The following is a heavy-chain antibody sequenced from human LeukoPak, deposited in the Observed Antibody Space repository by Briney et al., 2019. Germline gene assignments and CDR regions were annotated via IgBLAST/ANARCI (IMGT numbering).Heavy chain of an antibody. CDR3: ARAGIGYCSSTSCHVYYMDV. CDR1: GGSISSYY. CDR2: IYTSGST. J-gene: IGHJ6*03. D-gene: IGHD2-2*01. V-gene: IGHV4-4*07. Sequence: PETLSLTCTVSGGSISSYYWSWIRQPAGKGLEWIGRIYTSGSTNYNPSLKSRVTMSVDTSKNQFSLKLSSVTAADTAVYYCARAGIGYCSSTSCHVYYMDVWGKGTTVTVSS.